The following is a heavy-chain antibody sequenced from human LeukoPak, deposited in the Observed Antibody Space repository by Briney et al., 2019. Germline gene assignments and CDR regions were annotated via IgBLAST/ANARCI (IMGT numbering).Heavy chain of an antibody. CDR2: IYYSGST. J-gene: IGHJ5*02. CDR1: GGSISSYY. CDR3: ATFIGWFDP. V-gene: IGHV4-59*01. Sequence: SETLSLTCTGSGGSISSYYWSWIRQPPGKGLEWIGYIYYSGSTNYNPSLKSRVTISVDTSKNQFSLKLSSVTAADTAVYYCATFIGWFDPWGQGTLVTVSS.